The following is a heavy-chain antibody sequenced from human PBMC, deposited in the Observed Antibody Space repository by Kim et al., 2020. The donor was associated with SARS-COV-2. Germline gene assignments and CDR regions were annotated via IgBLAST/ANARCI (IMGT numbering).Heavy chain of an antibody. CDR3: AKDNSDWAADAFDI. D-gene: IGHD6-19*01. V-gene: IGHV3-23*01. Sequence: GGSLRLSCAASGFTYNSYAMNWVRQAPGKGLEWVSGISGRGETTYYADSVKGRFTISRDNSENTLYLQMNSLKAEDTAVYYCAKDNSDWAADAFDIWGQG. CDR2: ISGRGETT. J-gene: IGHJ3*02. CDR1: GFTYNSYA.